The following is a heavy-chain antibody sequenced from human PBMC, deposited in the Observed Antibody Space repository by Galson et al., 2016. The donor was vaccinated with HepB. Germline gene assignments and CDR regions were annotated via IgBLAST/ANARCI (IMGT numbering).Heavy chain of an antibody. D-gene: IGHD6-19*01. CDR3: AREGVLRQWLPGRSSYYYDF. Sequence: TLSLTCTVSGASISTGGHYWSWIRQHPGKGLEWIGFIYRSGTTSYNPSLKSRVIISVDTSKNQFSLRLTSMTAADTAVYYCAREGVLRQWLPGRSSYYYDFWGQGTLVTVSS. J-gene: IGHJ4*02. V-gene: IGHV4-31*03. CDR1: GASISTGGHY. CDR2: IYRSGTT.